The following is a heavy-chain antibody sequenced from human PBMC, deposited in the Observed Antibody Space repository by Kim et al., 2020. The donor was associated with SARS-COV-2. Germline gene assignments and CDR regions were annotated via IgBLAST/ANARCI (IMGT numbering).Heavy chain of an antibody. D-gene: IGHD3-10*02. CDR1: GGTLRTYG. CDR2: IIPISGTT. CDR3: AREPGRDGDYVDY. Sequence: SVKVSCKAAGGTLRTYGIGWVRQAPGQGLEWMGRIIPISGTTNYAQKFQGRVTISADESMSTVYMELKGLRSDDTALYYCAREPGRDGDYVDYWGQGTLVSVSS. J-gene: IGHJ4*02. V-gene: IGHV1-69*13.